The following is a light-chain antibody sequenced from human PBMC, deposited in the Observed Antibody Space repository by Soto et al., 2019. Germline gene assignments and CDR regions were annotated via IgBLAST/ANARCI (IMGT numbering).Light chain of an antibody. CDR1: QSVSSY. CDR3: QQRSNWPTWT. Sequence: IMMTNSPATLSVYPGERATLSCRASQSVSSYLAWYQQKPGQAPRLLIYDASNRATGIPARFSGSGSGTDFTLTISSLEPEDFAVYYCQQRSNWPTWTFGQGSNVDIK. V-gene: IGKV3-11*01. J-gene: IGKJ1*01. CDR2: DAS.